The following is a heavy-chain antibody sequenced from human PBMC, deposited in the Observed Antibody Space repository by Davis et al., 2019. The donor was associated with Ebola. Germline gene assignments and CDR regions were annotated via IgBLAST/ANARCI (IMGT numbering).Heavy chain of an antibody. V-gene: IGHV3-74*01. CDR1: GFSLSSYW. CDR2: TKYDGSIT. CDR3: ARGGYYDSSGYSHDPFDI. Sequence: GESLKISCAASGFSLSSYWMHWVRQAPGKGLEWVSRTKYDGSITYYAESVKGRFTISRDDAKNSLSLQINSLRDEDTAVYHCARGGYYDSSGYSHDPFDIWGQGTLVTVSS. D-gene: IGHD3-22*01. J-gene: IGHJ3*02.